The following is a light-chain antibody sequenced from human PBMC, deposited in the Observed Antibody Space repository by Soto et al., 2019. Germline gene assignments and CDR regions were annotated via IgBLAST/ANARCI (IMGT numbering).Light chain of an antibody. CDR1: QSVLYSSNNKNY. J-gene: IGKJ1*01. CDR3: QQYYGSTWT. Sequence: DIVMTQSPDSLAVSLGERATINCKSSQSVLYSSNNKNYLAWYQQKPGQPPKLLIYWASTRQSGVPDRFSGSGSGTDFTLAISSLQAEDVADYYCQQYYGSTWTFGQGTKVEIK. V-gene: IGKV4-1*01. CDR2: WAS.